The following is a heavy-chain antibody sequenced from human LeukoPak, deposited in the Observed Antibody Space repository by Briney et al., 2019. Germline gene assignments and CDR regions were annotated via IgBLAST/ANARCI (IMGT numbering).Heavy chain of an antibody. J-gene: IGHJ4*02. D-gene: IGHD1-14*01. V-gene: IGHV3-74*01. Sequence: GGSLRLSCAASGFTFSDYAMSWVRQAPGKGLEWVSRINSDGSSTTYADSVKGRFTISRDNAKNTLYLQMNSLRAEDTAVYFCARRYRSSSDYWGQGTLVAVSS. CDR2: INSDGSST. CDR1: GFTFSDYA. CDR3: ARRYRSSSDY.